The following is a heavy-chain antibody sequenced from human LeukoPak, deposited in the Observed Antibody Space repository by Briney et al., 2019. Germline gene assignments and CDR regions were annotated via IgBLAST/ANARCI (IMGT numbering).Heavy chain of an antibody. CDR1: GYTLTIYY. V-gene: IGHV1-2*02. CDR2: INPNSGAT. CDR3: ACNPPYCTSTSCYNDY. D-gene: IGHD2-2*02. J-gene: IGHJ4*02. Sequence: ASLKVSSKASGYTLTIYYIHWGRQTPGQRLESMGWINPNSGATSYAQRFQGRVSMTRDTSISTAYMELSGLTSDDTAVYYCACNPPYCTSTSCYNDYWGQGTLVTVSS.